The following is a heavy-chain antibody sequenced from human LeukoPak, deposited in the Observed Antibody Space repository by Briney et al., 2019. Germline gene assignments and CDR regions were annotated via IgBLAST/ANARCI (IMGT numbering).Heavy chain of an antibody. V-gene: IGHV3-53*04. CDR2: IYSGGST. J-gene: IGHJ4*02. CDR3: ARASSGFDY. CDR1: GFTVSSNY. D-gene: IGHD6-19*01. Sequence: GGSLRLSCAASGFTVSSNYMSWVRQAPGKGLEWVSVIYSGGSTYYADSVKGRFTISTHSSKNTVYLQMNSLRAEDTAVYHCARASSGFDYWGQGTLVTVSS.